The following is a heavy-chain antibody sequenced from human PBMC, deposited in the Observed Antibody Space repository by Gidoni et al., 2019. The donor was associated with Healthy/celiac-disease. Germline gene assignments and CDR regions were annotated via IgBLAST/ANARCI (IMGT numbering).Heavy chain of an antibody. J-gene: IGHJ4*02. CDR3: AKGGDFWSGYHLDY. CDR2: ISGSGGST. V-gene: IGHV3-23*01. Sequence: EVQLLESGGGLVQPGGSLRLSCAASGVTFSSYAMSWVRQAPGKGLEWVSAISGSGGSTYYADSVKGRFTISRDNSKNTLYLQMNSLRAEDTAVYYCAKGGDFWSGYHLDYWGQGTLVTVSS. CDR1: GVTFSSYA. D-gene: IGHD3-3*01.